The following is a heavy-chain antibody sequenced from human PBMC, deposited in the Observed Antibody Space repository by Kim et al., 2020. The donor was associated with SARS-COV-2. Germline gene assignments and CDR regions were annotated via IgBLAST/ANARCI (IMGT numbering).Heavy chain of an antibody. V-gene: IGHV4-31*03. CDR3: ARERRGYGGNSALWYFDL. J-gene: IGHJ2*01. D-gene: IGHD4-17*01. CDR2: IYYSGST. CDR1: GGSISSGGYY. Sequence: SETLSLTCTVSGGSISSGGYYWSWIRQHPGKGLEWIGYIYYSGSTYYNPSLKSRVTISVDTSKNQFSLKLSSVTAADTAVYYCARERRGYGGNSALWYFDLWGRGTLVTVSS.